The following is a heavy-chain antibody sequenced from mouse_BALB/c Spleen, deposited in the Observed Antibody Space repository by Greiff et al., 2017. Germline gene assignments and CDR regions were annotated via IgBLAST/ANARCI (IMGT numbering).Heavy chain of an antibody. CDR1: GFSLTSYG. J-gene: IGHJ4*01. Sequence: VQGVESGPGLVQPSQSLSITCTVSGFSLTSYGVHWVRQSPGKGLEWLGVIWSGGSTDYNAAFISRLSISKDNSKSQVFFKMNSLQANDTAIYYCARKGEYGNYDAMDYWGQGTSVTVSS. D-gene: IGHD2-10*02. CDR2: IWSGGST. V-gene: IGHV2-2*02. CDR3: ARKGEYGNYDAMDY.